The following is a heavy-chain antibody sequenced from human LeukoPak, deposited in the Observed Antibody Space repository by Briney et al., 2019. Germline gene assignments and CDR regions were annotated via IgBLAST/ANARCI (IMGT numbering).Heavy chain of an antibody. Sequence: ASVKVSCKASGYTFTCYGISWVRQAPGQGLEWMVWISAYNGNTNYAQKLQGRVTMTTDTYTSTAYMELRSLRSDDTAVYYCARDMPGVYSSSWQGSIWFDPWGQGTLVTVSS. CDR2: ISAYNGNT. CDR3: ARDMPGVYSSSWQGSIWFDP. D-gene: IGHD6-13*01. J-gene: IGHJ5*02. V-gene: IGHV1-18*01. CDR1: GYTFTCYG.